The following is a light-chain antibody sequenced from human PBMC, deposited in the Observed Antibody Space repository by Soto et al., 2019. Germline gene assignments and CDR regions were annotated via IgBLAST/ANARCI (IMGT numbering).Light chain of an antibody. CDR3: QQYNSFTLT. CDR2: KAS. J-gene: IGKJ4*01. CDR1: QSISSW. Sequence: DIQMTQSPSTLSASVGDRVTITCRASQSISSWLAWYQQKPGKAPKLLIYKASSLESGVPSRFSGSGSGTEFTLTISSLQPDDFATYYCQQYNSFTLTFGGGTKVEIK. V-gene: IGKV1-5*03.